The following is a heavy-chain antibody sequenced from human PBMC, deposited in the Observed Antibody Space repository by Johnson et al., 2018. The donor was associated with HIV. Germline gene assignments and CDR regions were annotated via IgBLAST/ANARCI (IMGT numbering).Heavy chain of an antibody. V-gene: IGHV3-7*01. Sequence: VQLVESGGGLVQPGGSLKLSCAASGFTFSDSAMHWVRQAPGKGLEWVADIKCDGSEKYYVDSVKGRFTISRDNDKNSLYLQMNSLRAEDTAVYYCARDTYCSGGSCYSNAFDIWGQGTMVTVSS. D-gene: IGHD2-15*01. CDR1: GFTFSDSA. CDR2: IKCDGSEK. CDR3: ARDTYCSGGSCYSNAFDI. J-gene: IGHJ3*02.